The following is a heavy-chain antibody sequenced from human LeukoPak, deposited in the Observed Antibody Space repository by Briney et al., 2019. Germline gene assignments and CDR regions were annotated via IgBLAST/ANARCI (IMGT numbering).Heavy chain of an antibody. CDR1: GYTLTELS. V-gene: IGHV1-24*01. J-gene: IGHJ6*03. CDR2: FDPEDGET. Sequence: ASVKVSCKVSGYTLTELSMHWVRQAPGKGLEWMGGFDPEDGETIYAQKFQGRVTMTEDTSTDTAYMELSSLRSEDTAVYYCAGPVAARPHYYYYYMDVWGKGTTVTVSS. CDR3: AGPVAARPHYYYYYMDV. D-gene: IGHD6-6*01.